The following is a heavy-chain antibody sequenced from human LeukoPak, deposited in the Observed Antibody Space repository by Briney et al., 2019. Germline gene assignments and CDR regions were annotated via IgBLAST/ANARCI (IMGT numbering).Heavy chain of an antibody. J-gene: IGHJ4*02. D-gene: IGHD2-8*02. Sequence: PGGSLRLSCVGSGFTFRDYGMHWVRQAPGKGLEWVALMSFDGSDKYFADSVKGRFTISRDNSKNTLYLHMSNLRTEDTALYYCAKDLAGGNVPDSWGQGTLVTVCS. CDR3: AKDLAGGNVPDS. V-gene: IGHV3-30*18. CDR2: MSFDGSDK. CDR1: GFTFRDYG.